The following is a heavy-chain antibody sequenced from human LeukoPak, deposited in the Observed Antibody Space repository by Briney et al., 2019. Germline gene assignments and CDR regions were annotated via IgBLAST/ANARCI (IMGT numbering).Heavy chain of an antibody. CDR1: GGSISSYY. V-gene: IGHV4-4*07. CDR2: VYTSVST. Sequence: SETLSLTCTVSGGSISSYYWSWVRQPAGKGLEWIGRVYTSVSTNYNPSLTSRVTMSVDTSKNQVSLKLTSVTAADTAVYYCARVTDRCSSTSCYTTSYYMDVWGKGTTVTVSS. CDR3: ARVTDRCSSTSCYTTSYYMDV. J-gene: IGHJ6*03. D-gene: IGHD2-2*02.